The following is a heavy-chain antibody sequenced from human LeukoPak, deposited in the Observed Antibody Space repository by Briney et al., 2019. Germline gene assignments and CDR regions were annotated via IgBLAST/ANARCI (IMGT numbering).Heavy chain of an antibody. CDR1: GFTFSDYY. J-gene: IGHJ4*02. CDR2: ISSSGSTI. V-gene: IGHV3-11*01. D-gene: IGHD6-19*01. CDR3: ARVEYSSDVRRIDY. Sequence: PGGSLRLSCAASGFTFSDYYMSWIRQAPGKGLEWVSYISSSGSTIYYADSVKGRFTISRDNAKNSLYLQMNSLRAEDTAVYYCARVEYSSDVRRIDYWGQGTLVTVSS.